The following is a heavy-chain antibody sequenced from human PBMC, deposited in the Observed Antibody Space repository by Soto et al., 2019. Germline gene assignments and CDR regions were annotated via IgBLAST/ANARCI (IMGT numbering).Heavy chain of an antibody. CDR3: ARGARGAFDD. CDR2: IHSDGSAT. D-gene: IGHD3-10*01. CDR1: GFTFSYYW. V-gene: IGHV3-74*01. J-gene: IGHJ4*02. Sequence: EVQLVESGGDLVQPGGSLRLSCAASGFTFSYYWMHWVRQPPGKGLVWVSRIHSDGSATTYADSVKGRFTISRDNAKNTLYLQMNSLTADDTAVYYCARGARGAFDDWGQGTLVTVSS.